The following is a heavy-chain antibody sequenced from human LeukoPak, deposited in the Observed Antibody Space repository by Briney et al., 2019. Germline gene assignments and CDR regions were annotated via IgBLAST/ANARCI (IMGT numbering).Heavy chain of an antibody. Sequence: GGSLRLSCAASGFTFNTYGVHWVRQAPGKGLEWVGRIKSKTDGGTTDYAAPVKGRFTISRDDSKNTLYLQMNSLKTEDTAVYYCTTGGYIGNDNDCWGQGTLVTVSS. CDR2: IKSKTDGGTT. J-gene: IGHJ4*02. D-gene: IGHD5-12*01. CDR3: TTGGYIGNDNDC. CDR1: GFTFNTYG. V-gene: IGHV3-15*01.